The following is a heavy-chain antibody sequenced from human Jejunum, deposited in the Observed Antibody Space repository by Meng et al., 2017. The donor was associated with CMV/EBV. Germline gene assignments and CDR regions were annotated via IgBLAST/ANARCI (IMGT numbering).Heavy chain of an antibody. D-gene: IGHD3-10*02. CDR3: ARDQDTTMLAY. V-gene: IGHV4-61*08. J-gene: IGHJ4*02. CDR2: IYYSGST. CDR1: GGSVTSGAYY. Sequence: VSGGSVTSGAYYWSWIRQPPGKGLEWIGYIYYSGSTNYNPSLKSRVTISVDTSKNQFSLKLSSVTAADTAVYYCARDQDTTMLAYWGQGTLVTVSS.